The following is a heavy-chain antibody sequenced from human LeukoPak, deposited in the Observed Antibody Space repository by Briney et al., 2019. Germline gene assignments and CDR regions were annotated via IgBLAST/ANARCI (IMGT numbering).Heavy chain of an antibody. D-gene: IGHD6-25*01. Sequence: SVKVSCKASGGTFSSYAISWVRQAPGQGHEWMGGIIPIFGTANYAQKFQGRVTITADESTSTAYMELSSLRSEDTAVYYCARCSGLGVKQPYNWFDPWGQGTLVTVSS. V-gene: IGHV1-69*13. CDR3: ARCSGLGVKQPYNWFDP. CDR2: IIPIFGTA. J-gene: IGHJ5*02. CDR1: GGTFSSYA.